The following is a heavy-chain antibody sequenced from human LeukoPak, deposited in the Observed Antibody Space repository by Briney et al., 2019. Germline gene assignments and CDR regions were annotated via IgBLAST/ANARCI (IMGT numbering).Heavy chain of an antibody. CDR1: GFTFNAYN. J-gene: IGHJ6*03. Sequence: ASVKVSCKASGFTFNAYNIHWVRQAPGQGLEWMGWINPKSGGANYAQKFQGRVTMTWDTSISTAYMELSRLRSDDTAVYYCARGGCSSTSCYAIDYYMDVWGKGTTVTISS. CDR2: INPKSGGA. D-gene: IGHD2-2*01. V-gene: IGHV1-2*02. CDR3: ARGGCSSTSCYAIDYYMDV.